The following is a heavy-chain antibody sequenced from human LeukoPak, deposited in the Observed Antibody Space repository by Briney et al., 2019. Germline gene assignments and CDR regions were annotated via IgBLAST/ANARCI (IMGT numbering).Heavy chain of an antibody. D-gene: IGHD3-10*01. Sequence: SETLSLTCTVSGGSISSYYWGWVRQPPGKGLEWIGSIDYSGSTYYNPSLKSRVTISVDRSKNQFSLKLSSVTAADTAVYYCARGLFRGYFDYWGQGTLVTVSS. CDR2: IDYSGST. V-gene: IGHV4-39*07. CDR3: ARGLFRGYFDY. CDR1: GGSISSYY. J-gene: IGHJ4*02.